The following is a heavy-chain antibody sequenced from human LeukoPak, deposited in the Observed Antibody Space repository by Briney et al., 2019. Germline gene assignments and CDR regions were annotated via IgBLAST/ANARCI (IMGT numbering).Heavy chain of an antibody. Sequence: GGSLRLSCAASGFTFSSYAMSWVRQAPGKGLEWVSAISGSGGSTYYADSVKGRFTISRDNSKNTLYLQMNSLIAEDTAVYYCAKDLPSSYDFWSGLYNWFDPWGQGTLVTVSS. J-gene: IGHJ5*02. D-gene: IGHD3-3*01. CDR2: ISGSGGST. CDR1: GFTFSSYA. V-gene: IGHV3-23*01. CDR3: AKDLPSSYDFWSGLYNWFDP.